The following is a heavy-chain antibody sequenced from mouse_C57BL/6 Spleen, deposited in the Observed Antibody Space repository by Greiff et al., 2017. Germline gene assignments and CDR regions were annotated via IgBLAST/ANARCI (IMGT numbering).Heavy chain of an antibody. D-gene: IGHD1-1*01. CDR1: GYTFTSYW. CDR3: TRATTVVRYFDV. J-gene: IGHJ1*03. CDR2: IYPGNSDT. V-gene: IGHV1-5*01. Sequence: EVQLVESGTVLARPGASVKMSCTTSGYTFTSYWMHWVKQRPGQGLEWIGAIYPGNSDTSYNQQFKGKAKLTAVTSASTAYMELSSLTNEDSAVYYCTRATTVVRYFDVWGTGTTVTVSS.